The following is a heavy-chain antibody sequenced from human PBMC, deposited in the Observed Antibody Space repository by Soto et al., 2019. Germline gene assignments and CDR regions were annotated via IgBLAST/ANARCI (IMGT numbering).Heavy chain of an antibody. D-gene: IGHD3-16*01. V-gene: IGHV4-31*03. CDR3: ARAPAGEVTVLHYYYYYGMDV. CDR1: GGSISSGGYY. Sequence: SETLSLTCTVSGGSISSGGYYWSWIRHHPGKGLEWIGYIYYSGSTYYNPSLKSRVTISVDTSKNQFSLKLSSVTAADTAVYYCARAPAGEVTVLHYYYYYGMDVWGQGTTVTVSS. J-gene: IGHJ6*02. CDR2: IYYSGST.